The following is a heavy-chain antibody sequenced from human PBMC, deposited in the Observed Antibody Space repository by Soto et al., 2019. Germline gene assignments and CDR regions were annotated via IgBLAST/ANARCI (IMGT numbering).Heavy chain of an antibody. CDR3: AQGVYCSSTSCYYYYGMDV. D-gene: IGHD2-2*01. Sequence: QVQLVQSGAEVKKPGSSVKVSCKASGGTFSSYTISWVRQAPGQGLEWMGRIIPILGIANYAQKFQGRVTITADKSTSTAYRELSSLRSEDTAVYYCAQGVYCSSTSCYYYYGMDVWGQGTTVTVSS. CDR2: IIPILGIA. V-gene: IGHV1-69*02. CDR1: GGTFSSYT. J-gene: IGHJ6*02.